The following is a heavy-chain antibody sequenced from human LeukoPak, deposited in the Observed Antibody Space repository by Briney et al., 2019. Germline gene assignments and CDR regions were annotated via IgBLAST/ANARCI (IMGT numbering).Heavy chain of an antibody. CDR1: GFPFSIYS. CDR2: ISSRSNHI. D-gene: IGHD2-2*01. V-gene: IGHV3-21*01. Sequence: GGSLRLLCAASGFPFSIYSMNWVRQAPGKGLEWVPSISSRSNHIYYTDSVYGRFTISTDNAKNSLYLQMNSVRAEDTAVYYCARDGPVTYAYWGQGTLVTVSS. CDR3: ARDGPVTYAY. J-gene: IGHJ4*02.